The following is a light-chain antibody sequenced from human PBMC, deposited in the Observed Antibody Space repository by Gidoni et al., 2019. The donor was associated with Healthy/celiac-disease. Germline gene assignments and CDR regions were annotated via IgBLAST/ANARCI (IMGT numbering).Light chain of an antibody. J-gene: IGKJ2*01. Sequence: DIQMTQSPSSLSASVGDRVTITCRASQSISSYLNWYQQKPGKAPKLLIYAASSLQSGVPSISGSGSGTDFTLTISSLQPEDFATYYCQQSYSTPRTFGQGTKLEIK. V-gene: IGKV1-39*01. CDR3: QQSYSTPRT. CDR2: AAS. CDR1: QSISSY.